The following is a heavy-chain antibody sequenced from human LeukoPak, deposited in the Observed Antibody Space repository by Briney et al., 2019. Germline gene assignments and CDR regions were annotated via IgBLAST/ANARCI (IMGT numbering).Heavy chain of an antibody. V-gene: IGHV4-4*02. D-gene: IGHD1-26*01. Sequence: SETLSLTCAVSGGSVLTTNWWSWVRQPPGKGLEWIGEVHLSGASNYNPSLKSRVNMSIDKSKNQLSLELTSVTAADTAIYYCTRESGAFSPFGFWGQGTLVTVSS. CDR3: TRESGAFSPFGF. J-gene: IGHJ4*02. CDR2: VHLSGAS. CDR1: GGSVLTTNW.